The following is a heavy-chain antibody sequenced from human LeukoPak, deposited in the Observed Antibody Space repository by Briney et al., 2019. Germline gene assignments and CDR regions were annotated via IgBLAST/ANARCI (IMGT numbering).Heavy chain of an antibody. CDR2: IIPILGIA. CDR1: GGTFSSYT. J-gene: IGHJ5*02. D-gene: IGHD3-3*01. V-gene: IGHV1-69*02. CDR3: ARVGESNYDFCSGYYYNWFDP. Sequence: ASVKVSCKASGGTFSSYTISWVRQAPGQGLEWMGRIIPILGIANYAQKFQGRVTITADKSTSTAYMELSSLRSEDTAVYYCARVGESNYDFCSGYYYNWFDPWGQGTLVTVSS.